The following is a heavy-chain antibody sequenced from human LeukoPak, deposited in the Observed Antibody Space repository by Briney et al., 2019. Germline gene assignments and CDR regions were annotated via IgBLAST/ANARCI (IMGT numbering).Heavy chain of an antibody. J-gene: IGHJ4*02. D-gene: IGHD6-13*01. Sequence: PGGSLRLSCAASGFTFSSYAMHWVRQAPGKGLEWVAVISYDGSNKYYADSVKGRFTISRDNSKNTLYLQMNSLRAEDTAVYYCARTAAAGRPTYYFDYWGQGTLVTVSS. V-gene: IGHV3-30-3*01. CDR2: ISYDGSNK. CDR3: ARTAAAGRPTYYFDY. CDR1: GFTFSSYA.